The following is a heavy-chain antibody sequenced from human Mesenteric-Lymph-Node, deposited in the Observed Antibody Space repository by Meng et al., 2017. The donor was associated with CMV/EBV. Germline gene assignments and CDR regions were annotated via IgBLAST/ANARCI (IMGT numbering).Heavy chain of an antibody. CDR1: GFTFSSYE. CDR2: ISSSGSTI. Sequence: GESLKISCAASGFTFSSYEMNWVRQAPGKGLEWVSYISSSGSTIYYADSLKGRFTISRDNSKDTLYLQMNSLRADDTAVYYCAKDLYGGSYYPRPFDYWGQGTLVTVSS. J-gene: IGHJ4*02. CDR3: AKDLYGGSYYPRPFDY. V-gene: IGHV3-48*03. D-gene: IGHD1-26*01.